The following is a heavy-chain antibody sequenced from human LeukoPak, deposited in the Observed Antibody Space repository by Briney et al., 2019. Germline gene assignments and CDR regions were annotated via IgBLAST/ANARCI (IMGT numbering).Heavy chain of an antibody. V-gene: IGHV4-39*07. Sequence: PSETLSLTCTVSGGSISSSSYYWGWIRQPPGKGLEWIGEINPSGSTNYNPSLKSRVTISVDTSKNQFSLKLSSVTAADTAVYYCARIVQQQLSQYYFDYWGQGTLVTVSS. CDR3: ARIVQQQLSQYYFDY. D-gene: IGHD6-13*01. CDR1: GGSISSSSYY. J-gene: IGHJ4*02. CDR2: INPSGST.